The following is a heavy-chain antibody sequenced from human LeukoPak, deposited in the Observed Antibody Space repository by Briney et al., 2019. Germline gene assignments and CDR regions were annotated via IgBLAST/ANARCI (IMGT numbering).Heavy chain of an antibody. CDR3: ARGATYAYYQDY. CDR2: IKDDASST. D-gene: IGHD1-26*01. CDR1: GFTFSSHW. V-gene: IGHV3-74*01. J-gene: IGHJ4*02. Sequence: SGGPGRLSCADSGFTFSSHWMHGVRHASGKGLVSVSRIKDDASSTSYADSVKGRFTISRDNAKNTLYLQMNSLRAEDTAVYYCARGATYAYYQDYWGQGTLVTASS.